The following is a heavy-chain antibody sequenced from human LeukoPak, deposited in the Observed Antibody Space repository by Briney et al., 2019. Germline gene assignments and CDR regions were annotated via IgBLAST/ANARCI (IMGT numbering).Heavy chain of an antibody. CDR2: IYRRGTT. Sequence: HPGGSLRLSCAASGFTVSSNYMSWVRQAPGKGLEWVSAIYRRGTTYYADSVKGRFTISRDNSKNTLYLQMNSLRAEDTAVYYCARDYYGSGSYSGGFDPWGQGTLVTVSS. V-gene: IGHV3-53*01. CDR1: GFTVSSNY. CDR3: ARDYYGSGSYSGGFDP. D-gene: IGHD3-10*01. J-gene: IGHJ5*02.